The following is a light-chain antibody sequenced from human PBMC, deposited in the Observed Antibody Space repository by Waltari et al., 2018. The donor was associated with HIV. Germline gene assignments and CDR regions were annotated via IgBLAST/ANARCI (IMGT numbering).Light chain of an antibody. CDR2: GAS. CDR1: QSVGNNF. CDR3: QQQGSSPRT. Sequence: IVLTQSPGTLSSSPGERAALSSRASQSVGNNFLAWYQQKPGPAPTLLIDGASFRATGNPDRFSGSGSGTDFTLSISRIEPEDVAVYYCQQQGSSPRTFGQGTKVEMK. V-gene: IGKV3-20*01. J-gene: IGKJ1*01.